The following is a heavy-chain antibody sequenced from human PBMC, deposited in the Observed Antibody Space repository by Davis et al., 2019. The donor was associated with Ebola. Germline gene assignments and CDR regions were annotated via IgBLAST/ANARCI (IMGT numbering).Heavy chain of an antibody. D-gene: IGHD6-13*01. V-gene: IGHV3-30-3*01. CDR1: GFTFSSYA. J-gene: IGHJ4*02. Sequence: GESLKISCAASGFTFSSYAMHWVRQAPGKGLEWVAVISYDGSNKYYADSVKGRFTISRDNSKNTLYLQMNSLRAEDTAVYYCAKAGPSSSWVTDYWGRGTLVTVSS. CDR2: ISYDGSNK. CDR3: AKAGPSSSWVTDY.